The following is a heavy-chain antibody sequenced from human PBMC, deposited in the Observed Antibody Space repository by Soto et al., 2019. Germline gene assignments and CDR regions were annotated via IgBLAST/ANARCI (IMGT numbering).Heavy chain of an antibody. CDR2: ISYDGSNK. J-gene: IGHJ6*02. Sequence: GGSLRLSCAASGFTFSSYGMHWVRQAPGKGLEWVAVISYDGSNKYYADSVKGRFTISRDNSKNTLYLQMNSLRAEDTAVYYCAKAMGSSTPYYYGMDVWGQGTTVTVSS. D-gene: IGHD6-6*01. V-gene: IGHV3-30*18. CDR3: AKAMGSSTPYYYGMDV. CDR1: GFTFSSYG.